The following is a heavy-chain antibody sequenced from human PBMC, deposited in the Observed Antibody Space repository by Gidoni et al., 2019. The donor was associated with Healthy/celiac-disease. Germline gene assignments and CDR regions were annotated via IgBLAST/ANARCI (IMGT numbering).Heavy chain of an antibody. CDR2: ISSSRSTI. CDR3: AREGRYWSGGSCYSLNGYYYGMDV. CDR1: GFTFSSYS. Sequence: EVQLVESGGGLVQPGVSLRLSCAASGFTFSSYSMTWVRQSPGKGREWVSYISSSRSTIYYAVSVKGRFTISRDNAKNSLYLQMNSLRDEDTDVYYCAREGRYWSGGSCYSLNGYYYGMDVWGQGTTVTVSS. J-gene: IGHJ6*02. D-gene: IGHD2-15*01. V-gene: IGHV3-48*02.